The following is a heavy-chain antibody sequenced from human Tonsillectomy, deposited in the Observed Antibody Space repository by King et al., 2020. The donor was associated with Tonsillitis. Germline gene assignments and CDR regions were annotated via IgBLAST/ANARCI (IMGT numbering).Heavy chain of an antibody. CDR3: AGGRLVEFRSDY. J-gene: IGHJ4*02. CDR1: GFPFGEYA. CDR2: IKSKAYGETT. V-gene: IGHV3-49*04. D-gene: IGHD2-15*01. Sequence: VQLVESGGGLVPPGRSLRLSCTASGFPFGEYAVTWVRQAPGKGLEWVGLIKSKAYGETTEYAASVKDRFTLSRDDSESIAYLQMNSLKIEDTAVYYCAGGRLVEFRSDYSGQRSPVTVPS.